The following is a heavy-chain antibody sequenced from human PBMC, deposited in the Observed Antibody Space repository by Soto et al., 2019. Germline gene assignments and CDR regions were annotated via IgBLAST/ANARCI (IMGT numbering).Heavy chain of an antibody. CDR1: GGSFSGCY. CDR3: ARGLVRWLPYNWFDP. D-gene: IGHD3-10*01. J-gene: IGHJ5*02. Sequence: SETLSLTCAVYGGSFSGCYWSWIRQPPGKGLEWIGEINHSGSTNYNPSLKSRVTISVDTSKNQFSLKLSSVTAADTAVYYCARGLVRWLPYNWFDPWGQGTLVTVSS. V-gene: IGHV4-34*01. CDR2: INHSGST.